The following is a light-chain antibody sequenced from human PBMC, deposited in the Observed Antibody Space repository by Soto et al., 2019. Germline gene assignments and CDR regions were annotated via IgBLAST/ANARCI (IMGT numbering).Light chain of an antibody. CDR1: QSISSW. J-gene: IGKJ1*01. CDR3: QQYSIYWT. CDR2: DAS. V-gene: IGKV1-5*01. Sequence: DIQMTQSPSTLPASVGDRVTITCRASQSISSWLAWYQQKPGEAPKLLIYDASRLESGVPSRFTGSGSGTEFTLIISSLQPDDSATYYCQQYSIYWTFGQGTKVDIK.